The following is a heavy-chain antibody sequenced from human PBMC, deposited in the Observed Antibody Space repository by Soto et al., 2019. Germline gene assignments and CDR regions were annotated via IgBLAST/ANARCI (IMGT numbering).Heavy chain of an antibody. J-gene: IGHJ6*03. CDR2: ISYDGSNK. CDR1: GYTFSSYG. Sequence: GGSLRLSCAASGYTFSSYGMHGVRQAPGKGLEWVAVISYDGSNKYYADSVKGRFTISRDNSKNTLYLQMNSLRAEDTAVYYCAKDPLDYGDRYYYYYMDVWGKGTTVTVSS. D-gene: IGHD4-17*01. V-gene: IGHV3-30*18. CDR3: AKDPLDYGDRYYYYYMDV.